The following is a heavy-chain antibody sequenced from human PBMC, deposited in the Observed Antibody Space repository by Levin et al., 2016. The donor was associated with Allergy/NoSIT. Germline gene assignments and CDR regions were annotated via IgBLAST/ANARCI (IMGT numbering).Heavy chain of an antibody. CDR2: ISYAGSYT. CDR3: ARSGELLLEDFDY. J-gene: IGHJ4*02. V-gene: IGHV3-11*03. CDR1: GFAFSDYY. D-gene: IGHD3-10*01. Sequence: GESLKISCAASGFAFSDYYMSWVRQAPGKGLEWLSYISYAGSYTNYADSVKGRFTISRDNAKNSLSLQMNSLRPDDTAVYYCARSGELLLEDFDYWGQGTLVTVAS.